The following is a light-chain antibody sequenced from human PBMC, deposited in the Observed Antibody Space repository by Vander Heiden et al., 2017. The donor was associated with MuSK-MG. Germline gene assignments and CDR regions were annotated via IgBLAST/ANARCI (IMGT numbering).Light chain of an antibody. J-gene: IGKJ5*01. Sequence: IVMTPSPPSLPVIPGEPASISCRASQILLLSNGYNYLDWYLQKPGQSPQLLIYLGSNRATGVPDRFSGSGSGTDFTLKISRVEAEDVGVYYCMQAKENPLTFGEGTRLEIK. CDR1: QILLLSNGYNY. CDR3: MQAKENPLT. CDR2: LGS. V-gene: IGKV2-28*01.